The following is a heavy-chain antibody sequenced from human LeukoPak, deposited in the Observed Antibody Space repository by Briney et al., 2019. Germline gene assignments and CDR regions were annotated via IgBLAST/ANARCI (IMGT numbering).Heavy chain of an antibody. CDR1: GFTFDDYG. J-gene: IGHJ5*02. CDR3: VRVVMYYDYVWGSYRFNWFDP. CDR2: INWNGGST. V-gene: IGHV3-20*01. D-gene: IGHD3-16*02. Sequence: PGGSLRLSCAASGFTFDDYGMSWVRQAPGKGLEWVSGINWNGGSTGYADSVKGRFTISRDNAKNSLYLQMNSLRAEDTALYHCVRVVMYYDYVWGSYRFNWFDPWGQGTLVTVSS.